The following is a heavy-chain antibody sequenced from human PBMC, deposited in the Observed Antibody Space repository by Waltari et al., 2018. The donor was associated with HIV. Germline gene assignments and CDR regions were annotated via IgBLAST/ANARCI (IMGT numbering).Heavy chain of an antibody. CDR1: GGSISSSSYY. Sequence: QLQLQESGPGLVKPSETLSLTCTVSGGSISSSSYYWGWIRQPPGKGLEWIGNIYYSGSTSYNPSLKSRVTISVDTSKTQFSLKLSSVTAADTAVYYCARFHYYGSGSYYYYFDYWGQGTLVTVSS. J-gene: IGHJ4*02. V-gene: IGHV4-39*01. CDR3: ARFHYYGSGSYYYYFDY. D-gene: IGHD3-10*01. CDR2: IYYSGST.